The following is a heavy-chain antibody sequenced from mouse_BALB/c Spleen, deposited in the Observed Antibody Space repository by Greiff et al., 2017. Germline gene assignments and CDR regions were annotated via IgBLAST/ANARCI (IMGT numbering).Heavy chain of an antibody. CDR1: GYTFTVYA. D-gene: IGHD1-2*01. Sequence: QVQLQQSGPELVRPGVSVKISCKGSGYTFTVYAMHWVKQSHAKSLEWIGVISTYYGNTNYNQKFKGKATMTVDKSSSTAYMELARLTSEDSAIYYCARSALLRLHWYFDVWGAGTTVTVSS. CDR2: ISTYYGNT. J-gene: IGHJ1*01. CDR3: ARSALLRLHWYFDV. V-gene: IGHV1-67*01.